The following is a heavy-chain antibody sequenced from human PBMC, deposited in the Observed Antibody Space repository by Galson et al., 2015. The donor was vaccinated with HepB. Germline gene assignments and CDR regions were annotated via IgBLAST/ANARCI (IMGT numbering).Heavy chain of an antibody. V-gene: IGHV3-23*01. CDR2: ISGTGRVK. CDR3: AKDGGPTGSSHVYLDS. Sequence: SLSLSCAASGFTFSNYAVNWVRQAPGNGLEWVSGISGTGRVKYYADSVKGRFTISNDSSPNTVYVQMTSLRVEDTAVYYCAKDGGPTGSSHVYLDSWGQGTLVTVS. CDR1: GFTFSNYA. D-gene: IGHD3-16*01. J-gene: IGHJ4*02.